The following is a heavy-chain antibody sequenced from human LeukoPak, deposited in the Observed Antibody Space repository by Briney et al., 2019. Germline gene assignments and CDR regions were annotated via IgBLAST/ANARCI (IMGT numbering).Heavy chain of an antibody. CDR1: GFTFSDYD. D-gene: IGHD3-16*01. V-gene: IGHV3-48*03. CDR3: ARNTPGLGC. Sequence: PGGSLRLFCVASGFTFSDYDMIWVRQAPGKGLQWVSYISGSGTTRSYADSVKGRFTISRDNAKKSLYLQMNSLRVEDTAIYYCARNTPGLGCWGQGTLVTVSS. CDR2: ISGSGTTR. J-gene: IGHJ4*02.